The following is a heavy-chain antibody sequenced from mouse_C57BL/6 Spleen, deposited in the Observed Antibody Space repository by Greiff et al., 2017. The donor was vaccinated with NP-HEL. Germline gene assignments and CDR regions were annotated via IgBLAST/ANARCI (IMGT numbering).Heavy chain of an antibody. CDR2: IYTSDSET. CDR3: ARSYNYDRRAYAMDY. CDR1: GYTFTSYW. J-gene: IGHJ4*01. D-gene: IGHD2-12*01. V-gene: IGHV1-61*01. Sequence: QVQLQQPGAELVRPGSSVKLSCKASGYTFTSYWMDWVKQRPGQGLEWIGNIYTSDSETHYNQKFKDKATLTVAKSSSTAYMQLSSLTSEGSAVYYCARSYNYDRRAYAMDYWGQGTSVTVSS.